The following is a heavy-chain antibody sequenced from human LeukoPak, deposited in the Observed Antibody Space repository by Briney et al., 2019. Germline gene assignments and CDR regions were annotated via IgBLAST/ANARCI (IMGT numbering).Heavy chain of an antibody. V-gene: IGHV3-21*01. CDR1: GFTFSSYS. Sequence: PGGSLRLSCAASGFTFSSYSMSWVRQAPGKGLEWVSSISSSSSYIYYADSVKGRFTISRDNAKNSLYLQMNSLRAEDTAVYYCARDDPEDAFDIWGQGTMVTASS. CDR2: ISSSSSYI. CDR3: ARDDPEDAFDI. J-gene: IGHJ3*02.